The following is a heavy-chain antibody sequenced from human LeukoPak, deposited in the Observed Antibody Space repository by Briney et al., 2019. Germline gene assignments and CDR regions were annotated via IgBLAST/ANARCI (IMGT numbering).Heavy chain of an antibody. D-gene: IGHD3-22*01. CDR2: ISGSGGST. Sequence: PGGSLRLSCAASGFTFSSYAMSWVRQAPGKGLEWVSAISGSGGSTYYADSVKGRFTISRDNSKNTLYLQMNSLRAEDTAVYYCAKDHYDSSGYPSHWFDPWGQGTLVTVSS. CDR3: AKDHYDSSGYPSHWFDP. J-gene: IGHJ5*02. CDR1: GFTFSSYA. V-gene: IGHV3-23*01.